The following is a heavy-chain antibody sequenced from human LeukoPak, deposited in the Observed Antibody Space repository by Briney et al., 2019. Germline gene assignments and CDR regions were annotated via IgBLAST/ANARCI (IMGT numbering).Heavy chain of an antibody. Sequence: SVKVSCKTSGGTFSSYAISRVRQAPGQGLEWMGRIIPILGIANYAQKFQGRVTITADKSTSTAYMELSSLRSEDTAVYYCARGGSHDAFDIWGQGTMVTVSS. D-gene: IGHD3-16*01. J-gene: IGHJ3*02. CDR3: ARGGSHDAFDI. CDR2: IIPILGIA. V-gene: IGHV1-69*04. CDR1: GGTFSSYA.